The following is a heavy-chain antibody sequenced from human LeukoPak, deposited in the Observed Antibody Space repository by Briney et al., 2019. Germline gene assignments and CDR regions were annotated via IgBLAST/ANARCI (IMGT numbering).Heavy chain of an antibody. CDR1: GYTFTSYG. V-gene: IGHV1-18*01. Sequence: ASVKVSCKASGYTFTSYGISWVRQAPGQGLEWMGWISAYNGNTNYAQKLQGRVTMTTDTSTGTAYMELRSLRSDDTAVYYCARVSVHYDFWSGYYTADNWFDPWGQGTLVTVSS. CDR3: ARVSVHYDFWSGYYTADNWFDP. D-gene: IGHD3-3*01. J-gene: IGHJ5*02. CDR2: ISAYNGNT.